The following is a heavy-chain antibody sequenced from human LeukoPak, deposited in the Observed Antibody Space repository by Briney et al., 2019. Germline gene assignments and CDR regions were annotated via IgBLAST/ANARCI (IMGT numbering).Heavy chain of an antibody. D-gene: IGHD6-13*01. V-gene: IGHV1-2*02. J-gene: IGHJ4*02. CDR2: INPNSGGT. Sequence: ASVKVSCKASGYTFTGYYMHWVRQAPGQGLEWRGWINPNSGGTNYAQKFQGRVTMTRDTSISTAYMELSRLRSDDTAVYYCARALAAAGSEDFDYWGQGTLVTVSS. CDR1: GYTFTGYY. CDR3: ARALAAAGSEDFDY.